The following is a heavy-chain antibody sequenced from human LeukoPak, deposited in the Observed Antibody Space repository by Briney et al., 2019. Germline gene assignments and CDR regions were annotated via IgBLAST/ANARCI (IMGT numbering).Heavy chain of an antibody. Sequence: GGSLRLSCAASGFTFDDYGMSWVRQAPGKGLEWVSGINWNGGSTGYADSVKGRFTISRDNAKNSLYLQMNSLRAEDTALYYCARERGYSYGYKTAMQAFDIWGQGTMVTVSS. J-gene: IGHJ3*02. CDR2: INWNGGST. V-gene: IGHV3-20*04. D-gene: IGHD5-18*01. CDR1: GFTFDDYG. CDR3: ARERGYSYGYKTAMQAFDI.